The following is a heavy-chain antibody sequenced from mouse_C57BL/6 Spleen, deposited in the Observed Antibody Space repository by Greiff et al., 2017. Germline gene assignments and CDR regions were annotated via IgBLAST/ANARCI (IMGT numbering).Heavy chain of an antibody. CDR1: GFTFSSYG. J-gene: IGHJ2*03. V-gene: IGHV5-6*01. D-gene: IGHD4-1*01. Sequence: EVQLVESGGDLVKPGGSLKLSCAASGFTFSSYGMSWVRQTPDTRLEWVATISSGGSYPYYPDSVKGRFTLAGDNAKSTVYLQMSSLKSEDTAMYYCARNWACDYWGQGTGLSVSS. CDR3: ARNWACDY. CDR2: ISSGGSYP.